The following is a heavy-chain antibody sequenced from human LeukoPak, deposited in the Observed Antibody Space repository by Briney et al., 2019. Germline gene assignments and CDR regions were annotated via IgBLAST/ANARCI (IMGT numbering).Heavy chain of an antibody. D-gene: IGHD4-17*01. Sequence: GGSLRLSCAASGFTFSTYSMNWVRQAPGKGLEWVSSISSSSDYIYYADSVKGRFTISRDNAKNSLYLQMNSLRAEDTAVYYCARETTVTSGWFDPRGQGTLVTVSP. J-gene: IGHJ5*02. CDR1: GFTFSTYS. CDR2: ISSSSDYI. CDR3: ARETTVTSGWFDP. V-gene: IGHV3-21*01.